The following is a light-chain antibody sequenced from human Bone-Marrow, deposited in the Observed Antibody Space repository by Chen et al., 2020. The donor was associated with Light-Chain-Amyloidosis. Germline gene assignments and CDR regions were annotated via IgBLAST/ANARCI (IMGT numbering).Light chain of an antibody. CDR3: QVWDRSSDRPV. CDR2: DDS. V-gene: IGLV3-21*02. J-gene: IGLJ3*02. CDR1: NIGSTS. Sequence: SYVLTQPSSVSVAPGQTATIACGGNNIGSTSVHWYQKTPGQAPLRVVSDDSDRPSGIPERLSCSNSGNTATLTISRVEAGDEADYYCQVWDRSSDRPVFGGGTKLTVL.